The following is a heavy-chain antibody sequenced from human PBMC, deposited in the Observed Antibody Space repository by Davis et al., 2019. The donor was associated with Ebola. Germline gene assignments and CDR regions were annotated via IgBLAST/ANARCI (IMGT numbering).Heavy chain of an antibody. CDR2: ISDSGDSP. CDR1: GFTFSNYA. J-gene: IGHJ4*02. CDR3: AKDIRSGSYSGDY. D-gene: IGHD1-26*01. Sequence: GESLKISCAASGFTFSNYAMNWVRQAPGKGLEWVSSISDSGDSPNYAGSVKGRFTISRDNSKNTLYLQMNSLRAEDTAVYYCAKDIRSGSYSGDYWGQGTLVTVSS. V-gene: IGHV3-23*01.